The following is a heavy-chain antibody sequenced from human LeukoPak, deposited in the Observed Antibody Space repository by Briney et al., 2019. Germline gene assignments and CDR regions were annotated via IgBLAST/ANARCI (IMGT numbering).Heavy chain of an antibody. CDR3: ARDVVVPAASGYYYYGMDV. CDR1: GGTFSSYA. CDR2: INTNTGNP. D-gene: IGHD2-2*01. Sequence: ASVKVSCKASGGTFSSYAMNWVRQAPGQGLEWMGWINTNTGNPTYAQGFTGRFVFSLDTSVSTAYLQISSLKAEDTAVYYCARDVVVPAASGYYYYGMDVWGQGTTVTVSS. V-gene: IGHV7-4-1*02. J-gene: IGHJ6*02.